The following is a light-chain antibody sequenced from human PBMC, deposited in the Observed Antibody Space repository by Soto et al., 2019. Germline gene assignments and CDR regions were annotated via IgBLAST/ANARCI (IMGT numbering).Light chain of an antibody. Sequence: QAVVTQEPSLTVSPGGTVTLTCASSTGAVTSDYYPNWFQQKSGQAPRPVIHSTRTKHSWTPARFSGSLLGGKAALTLSSVQPEYEAEYYCLLYSGGVDVFGPGTKVTVL. CDR2: STR. CDR1: TGAVTSDYY. CDR3: LLYSGGVDV. J-gene: IGLJ1*01. V-gene: IGLV7-43*01.